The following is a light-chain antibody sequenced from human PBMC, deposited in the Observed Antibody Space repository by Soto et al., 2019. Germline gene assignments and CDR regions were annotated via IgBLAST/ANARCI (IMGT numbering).Light chain of an antibody. J-gene: IGKJ2*01. Sequence: DIVMTHSPDSLAVSLGERATINCKSSQSVLYSTNNKNYLAWYQQKPGQPPKLLIYWASTRDSGVPDRFSGSGSGTDFTLTISSLQAEDAAVYFCQQYYTTPYTFGQGTKLEIK. CDR3: QQYYTTPYT. CDR1: QSVLYSTNNKNY. CDR2: WAS. V-gene: IGKV4-1*01.